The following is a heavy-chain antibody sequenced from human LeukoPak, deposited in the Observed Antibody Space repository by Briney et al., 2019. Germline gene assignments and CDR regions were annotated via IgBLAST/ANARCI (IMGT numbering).Heavy chain of an antibody. J-gene: IGHJ4*02. CDR3: ARDGKTAAGNNFDY. V-gene: IGHV1-46*01. Sequence: ASVKLSCKASGYTFTSYYIHWVRQAPGQGLEWMGIINPSGCITTYAQKFQRRVTMTRDKSTSTVYMELRRLTSEDTAVYYCARDGKTAAGNNFDYWGQGTLVTVSS. CDR1: GYTFTSYY. CDR2: INPSGCIT. D-gene: IGHD6-13*01.